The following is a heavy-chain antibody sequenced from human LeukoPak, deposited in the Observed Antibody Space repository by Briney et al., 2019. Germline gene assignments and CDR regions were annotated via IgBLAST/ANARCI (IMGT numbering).Heavy chain of an antibody. CDR1: GFTFDNYR. CDR2: VNADGGNT. J-gene: IGHJ4*02. V-gene: IGHV3-23*01. Sequence: GGSLRLSCAASGFTFDNYRMSWVRQPPGKGLEWVSTVNADGGNTYYADSVKGGFTISRDNSKSTLILHMNSLRVENTALYHCTKRVNYGGTWYHFADWGQGTLVTVSS. CDR3: TKRVNYGGTWYHFAD. D-gene: IGHD6-13*01.